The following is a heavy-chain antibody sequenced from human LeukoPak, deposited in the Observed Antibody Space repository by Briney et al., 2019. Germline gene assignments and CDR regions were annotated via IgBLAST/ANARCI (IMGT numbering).Heavy chain of an antibody. Sequence: ASVNVSCKASGYTFTSYGISWVRQAPGQGLEWMGWISAYNGNTNYAQKLQGRVTMTTDTSTSTAYMELRSLRSDDTAVYYCARAGTYYYDSSGYYPDYWGQGTLVTVSS. CDR1: GYTFTSYG. CDR2: ISAYNGNT. J-gene: IGHJ4*02. V-gene: IGHV1-18*01. D-gene: IGHD3-22*01. CDR3: ARAGTYYYDSSGYYPDY.